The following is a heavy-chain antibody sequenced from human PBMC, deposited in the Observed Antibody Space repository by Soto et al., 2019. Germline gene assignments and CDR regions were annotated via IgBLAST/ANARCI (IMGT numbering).Heavy chain of an antibody. CDR1: GGSDTRVSYY. Sequence: PSESRSVTCTVSGGSDTRVSYYWGWLRQPPGKGLEWIGLIYSSGSAYYNPSLKSRVTMSVDRSKNRFSLNLTSVTAADTAVYFCARCFGVPNVRFDPWGHGALVTVSS. J-gene: IGHJ5*02. CDR2: IYSSGSA. D-gene: IGHD3-3*01. CDR3: ARCFGVPNVRFDP. V-gene: IGHV4-39*01.